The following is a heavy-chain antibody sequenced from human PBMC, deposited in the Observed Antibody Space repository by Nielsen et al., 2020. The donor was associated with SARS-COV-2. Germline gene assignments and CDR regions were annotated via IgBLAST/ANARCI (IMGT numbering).Heavy chain of an antibody. CDR2: INWNGGST. CDR3: ARDGLGIAVAGTVDYYYYGMDV. J-gene: IGHJ6*02. V-gene: IGHV3-20*03. Sequence: VRQAPGKGLEWVSGINWNGGSTGYADSVKGRFTISRDNAKNSLYLQMNSLRAEDTAVYYCARDGLGIAVAGTVDYYYYGMDVWGQGTTVTVSS. D-gene: IGHD6-19*01.